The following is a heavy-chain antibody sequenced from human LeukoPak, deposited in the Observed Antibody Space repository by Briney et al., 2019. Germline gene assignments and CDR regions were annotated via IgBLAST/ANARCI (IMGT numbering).Heavy chain of an antibody. Sequence: PRESLRLSCAASGFTFSTYEMNWVRQAPGKGLEWVSYISSSGSTIYYADSVKGRLTISRDNARKSLYLQMNSLRAEDTAVYYCARDLRASIASRPAYWGQGTLVTVSS. CDR2: ISSSGSTI. CDR1: GFTFSTYE. J-gene: IGHJ4*02. D-gene: IGHD6-6*01. CDR3: ARDLRASIASRPAY. V-gene: IGHV3-48*03.